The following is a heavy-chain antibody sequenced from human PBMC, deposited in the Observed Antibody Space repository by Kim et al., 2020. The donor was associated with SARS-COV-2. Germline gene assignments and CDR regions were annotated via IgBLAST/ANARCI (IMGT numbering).Heavy chain of an antibody. D-gene: IGHD1-20*01. CDR1: GFTFSSNY. V-gene: IGHV3-66*01. CDR3: ARDRLTGTAWPSYYYYGMDV. J-gene: IGHJ6*02. Sequence: GGSLRLSCAASGFTFSSNYMSWVRQAPGKGLECVSVIYSGGSTYYADSLKGRVTISRDNSKNTLYLQMNSLRAEDTGVYYYARDRLTGTAWPSYYYYGMDVWGQGTTVTVSS. CDR2: IYSGGST.